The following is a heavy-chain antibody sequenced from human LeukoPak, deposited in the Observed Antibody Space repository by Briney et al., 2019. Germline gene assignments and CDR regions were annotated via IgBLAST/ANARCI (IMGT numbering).Heavy chain of an antibody. Sequence: GGSLRLSCGASGFTFSSYGMHWVRQAPGKGLEWVAGISYDGGNKYHADSVKGRFTISRDNSKNTLYLQMNSLRAEDTAVYYCAKDGWVQLWSIYYWGQGTLVTVSS. CDR2: ISYDGGNK. V-gene: IGHV3-30*18. CDR1: GFTFSSYG. J-gene: IGHJ4*02. CDR3: AKDGWVQLWSIYY. D-gene: IGHD5-18*01.